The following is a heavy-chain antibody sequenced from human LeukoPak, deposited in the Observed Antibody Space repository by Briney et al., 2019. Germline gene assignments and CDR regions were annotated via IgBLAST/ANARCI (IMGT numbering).Heavy chain of an antibody. D-gene: IGHD6-19*01. CDR3: ASSLSSSGWYPTAADY. J-gene: IGHJ4*02. CDR1: GFTFSSYA. V-gene: IGHV3-30-3*01. CDR2: ISYDGSNK. Sequence: PGRSLRLSCAASGFTFSSYAMHWVRQAPGKGLEWVAVISYDGSNKYYADSVKGRFTISRDNSKNTLYLQMNSLRAEDTAVYYCASSLSSSGWYPTAADYWGQGTLVTVSS.